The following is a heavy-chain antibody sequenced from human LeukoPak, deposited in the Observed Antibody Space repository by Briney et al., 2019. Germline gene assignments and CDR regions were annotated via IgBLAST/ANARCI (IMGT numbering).Heavy chain of an antibody. CDR3: ARGLTDAVAALPFDY. J-gene: IGHJ4*02. Sequence: SETLSLTCAVYGGSFSGYYWSWIRQPPGKELEWIGEINHSGSTNYNPSLKSRVTISVDTSKNQFSLKLSSVTAADTAVYYCARGLTDAVAALPFDYWGQGTLVTVSS. V-gene: IGHV4-34*01. D-gene: IGHD6-19*01. CDR1: GGSFSGYY. CDR2: INHSGST.